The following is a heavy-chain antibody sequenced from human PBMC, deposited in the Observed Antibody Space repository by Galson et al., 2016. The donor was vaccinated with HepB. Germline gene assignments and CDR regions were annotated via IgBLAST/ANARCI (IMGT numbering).Heavy chain of an antibody. V-gene: IGHV3-23*01. CDR1: GFMSSSYD. Sequence: SLRLSCAASGFMSSSYDMSWVRQAPGKGLEWVSTFSNRGGGASYADSVQGRFTISRDNPKNTLYLQMNSLRADDTAVYYCALLNSKDYWGQGTTVTVSS. CDR3: ALLNSKDY. D-gene: IGHD4-23*01. J-gene: IGHJ4*03. CDR2: FSNRGGGA.